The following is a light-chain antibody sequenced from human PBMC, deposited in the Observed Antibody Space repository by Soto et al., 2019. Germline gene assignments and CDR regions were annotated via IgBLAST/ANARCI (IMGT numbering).Light chain of an antibody. V-gene: IGKV1-27*01. J-gene: IGKJ4*01. CDR2: ATS. CDR3: QKYNRATLT. Sequence: DVQMTQSPSSLSAFVGDRVTITCRASQGIAPYLAWFQQKPGKVPKLLIYATSTLQSGVPSRFSGSGSGTDFTLTINSLQPEDVGTYYCQKYNRATLTFGGGTNVDIK. CDR1: QGIAPY.